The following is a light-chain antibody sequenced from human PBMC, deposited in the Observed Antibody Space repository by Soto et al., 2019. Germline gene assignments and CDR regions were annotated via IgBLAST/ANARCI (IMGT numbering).Light chain of an antibody. V-gene: IGKV1-9*01. Sequence: DIQLTQSPSFLSASVGDRVTITCRASQGISSYLAWYQQKPGKAPKLLIYAASTLQSGVPSRFSGSRSGTEITLTISSLQPEDFAIYYCQRFNTYPFTFGPGTKVDIK. CDR2: AAS. J-gene: IGKJ3*01. CDR1: QGISSY. CDR3: QRFNTYPFT.